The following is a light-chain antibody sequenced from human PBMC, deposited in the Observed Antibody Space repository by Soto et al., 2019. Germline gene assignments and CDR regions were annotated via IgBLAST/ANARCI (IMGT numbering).Light chain of an antibody. CDR3: QQSYGYT. CDR2: AAS. CDR1: QSISSY. V-gene: IGKV1-39*01. J-gene: IGKJ2*01. Sequence: DIQMTQSPSSLSASVGDRVTITCQASQSISSYLNWYQQKPGKAPKLLIYAASSLQSGVPSRFSGSGSGTDFTLTISSLQPEDFATYYCQQSYGYTFGQGTKLEIK.